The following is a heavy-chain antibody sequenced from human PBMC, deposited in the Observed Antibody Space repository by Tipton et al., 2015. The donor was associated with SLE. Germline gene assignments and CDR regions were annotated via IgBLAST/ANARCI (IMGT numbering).Heavy chain of an antibody. D-gene: IGHD1-26*01. J-gene: IGHJ4*02. CDR3: ARGGGSYYDY. Sequence: TLSLTCTVSGGSFSGFYWGWVRQPAGNGLEWIGRLYTSASTTYNPSLKSRVTLSSDTSKNQFSLRVRSVTAADTAVYYCARGGGSYYDYWGQGTLVTVPS. CDR2: LYTSAST. CDR1: GGSFSGFY. V-gene: IGHV4-4*07.